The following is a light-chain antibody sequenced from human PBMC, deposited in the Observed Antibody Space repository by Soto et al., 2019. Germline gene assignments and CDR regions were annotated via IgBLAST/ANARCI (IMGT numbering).Light chain of an antibody. CDR2: GTS. CDR1: QSINNHF. J-gene: IGKJ3*01. Sequence: EVVLTQSPGTLSLSPGERATLSCRASQSINNHFLAWYQQKRGQAPRLLIYGTSNRATGIPDRFSGSGSGTDFALSISRLEPEAFAVYYCQHYGSPFTFGPGTKVHIK. V-gene: IGKV3-20*01. CDR3: QHYGSPFT.